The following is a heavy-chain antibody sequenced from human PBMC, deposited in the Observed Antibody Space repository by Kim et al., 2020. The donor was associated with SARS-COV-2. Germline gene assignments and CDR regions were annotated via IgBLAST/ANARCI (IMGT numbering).Heavy chain of an antibody. CDR1: GYSISSGYY. CDR2: ICHSGST. D-gene: IGHD2-21*02. CDR3: ALIGKYCGGDCYSFDY. J-gene: IGHJ4*02. Sequence: SETLSLTCTVSGYSISSGYYWGWIRQPPGKGLEWIGSICHSGSTYYNPSLKSRVTISVDTSKNQFSLKLSSVTAADTAVYYCALIGKYCGGDCYSFDYWGQGTLVTVSS. V-gene: IGHV4-38-2*02.